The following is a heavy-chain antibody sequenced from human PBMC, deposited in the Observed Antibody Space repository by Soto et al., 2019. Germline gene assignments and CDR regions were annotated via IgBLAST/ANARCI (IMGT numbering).Heavy chain of an antibody. D-gene: IGHD2-15*01. V-gene: IGHV4-30-2*01. Sequence: QLQLQESGSGLVKPSQTLSLTCAVSGGSISSGGYSWSWIRQPPGKGLEWIGYIYHSGSPYYNPSLKRRVTISVDRSKNQFSPKLSSVTAAHTAVSYCARGQVVAAHHWGQGPLVSVSS. CDR2: IYHSGSP. CDR1: GGSISSGGYS. J-gene: IGHJ4*02. CDR3: ARGQVVAAHH.